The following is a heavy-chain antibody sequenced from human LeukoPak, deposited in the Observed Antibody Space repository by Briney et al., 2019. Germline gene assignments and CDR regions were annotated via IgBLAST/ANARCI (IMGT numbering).Heavy chain of an antibody. CDR1: GFTFGSCW. V-gene: IGHV3-7*01. J-gene: IGHJ4*02. CDR3: AKAQDSSGYAYFDY. Sequence: GGSLRLSCAASGFTFGSCWMNWVRQTPGKGLEWVANINQDGSQKFYVDSVKGRFTISRDNANNSLYLQMNSLRAEDTAVYYCAKAQDSSGYAYFDYWGQGTLVTVSS. D-gene: IGHD3-22*01. CDR2: INQDGSQK.